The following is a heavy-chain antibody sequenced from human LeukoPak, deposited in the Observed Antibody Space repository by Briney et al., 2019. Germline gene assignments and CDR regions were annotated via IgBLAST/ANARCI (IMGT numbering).Heavy chain of an antibody. V-gene: IGHV3-23*01. D-gene: IGHD4-17*01. CDR3: AKRHGDYFDY. Sequence: PGASLRLSCAASGFPFSSYAMSWVRQPPVKGLECISTISDSFRITDDADSVKGRFTISRDNSKNTLYLQMNTLRAEDTAVYYCAKRHGDYFDYWGQGTLVTVPS. CDR2: ISDSFRIT. J-gene: IGHJ4*02. CDR1: GFPFSSYA.